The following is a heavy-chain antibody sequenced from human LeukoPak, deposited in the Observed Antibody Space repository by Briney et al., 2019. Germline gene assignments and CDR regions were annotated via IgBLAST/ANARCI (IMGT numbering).Heavy chain of an antibody. J-gene: IGHJ4*02. CDR2: ISYDASNK. CDR3: HVGDTAMVFDY. Sequence: GGSLRLSCAVSTPTPSTIGIHWDSQPPGKGLEWVAVISYDASNKYYADSVKGRFTISRHNSKNTLYLQMNCLRAEDTAVYYFHVGDTAMVFDYGGQGTLVTVSS. D-gene: IGHD5-18*01. CDR1: TPTPSTIG. V-gene: IGHV3-30*03.